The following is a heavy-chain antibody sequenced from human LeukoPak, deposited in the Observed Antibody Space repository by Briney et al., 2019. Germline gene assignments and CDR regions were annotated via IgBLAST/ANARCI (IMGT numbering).Heavy chain of an antibody. J-gene: IGHJ4*02. V-gene: IGHV3-48*01. CDR2: ISSSTI. D-gene: IGHD5-12*01. CDR3: ARDFLGDNGYDEAYFDY. Sequence: GGSLRLSCAASGFTFSSYSMNWVRQAPGKGLEWVSYISSSTIYYADSVKGRFTISRDNAKNSLYLQMNSLRAEDTAVYYCARDFLGDNGYDEAYFDYWGQGTLVTVSS. CDR1: GFTFSSYS.